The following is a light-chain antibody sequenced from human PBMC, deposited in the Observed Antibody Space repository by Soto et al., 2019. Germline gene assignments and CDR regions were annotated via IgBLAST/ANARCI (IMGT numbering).Light chain of an antibody. Sequence: EMEMTQSPSTLSVTKRERATLPCRASQSVSSNLAWYQQKPGQAPRLLIYGASTRATGIPARFSGSGSGTDFSLTISSLEPEDFAVYCCQQPGLLLRPFCQGANVDI. CDR2: GAS. J-gene: IGKJ1*01. CDR3: QQPGLLLRP. CDR1: QSVSSN. V-gene: IGKV3-15*01.